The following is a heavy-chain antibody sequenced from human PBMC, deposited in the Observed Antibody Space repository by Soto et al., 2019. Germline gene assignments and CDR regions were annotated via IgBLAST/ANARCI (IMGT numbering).Heavy chain of an antibody. Sequence: PGGSLRLSCAASGFTFSSYAMHWVRQAPGKGLEWVAVISYDGSNKYYADSVKGRFTISRDNSKNTLYLQMNSLRAEDTAVYYCARAPGSYYFDYWGQGTLVTVSS. J-gene: IGHJ4*02. D-gene: IGHD3-10*01. V-gene: IGHV3-30-3*01. CDR3: ARAPGSYYFDY. CDR1: GFTFSSYA. CDR2: ISYDGSNK.